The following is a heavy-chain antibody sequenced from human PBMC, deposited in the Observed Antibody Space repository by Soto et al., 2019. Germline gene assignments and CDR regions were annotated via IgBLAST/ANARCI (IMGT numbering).Heavy chain of an antibody. D-gene: IGHD4-17*01. V-gene: IGHV3-15*01. Sequence: EVQLVESGGGLVKPGGSHRLSCSASGFTFSNAWMSWVRQAPGKGLEWVGRIKRNTDGGTTDYAATVQGRFTISRDDAKNTLYLQMDSLKIEDTAVYYCTTGMTTVTAGFDYWGQGTLVTVSS. CDR1: GFTFSNAW. CDR3: TTGMTTVTAGFDY. J-gene: IGHJ4*02. CDR2: IKRNTDGGTT.